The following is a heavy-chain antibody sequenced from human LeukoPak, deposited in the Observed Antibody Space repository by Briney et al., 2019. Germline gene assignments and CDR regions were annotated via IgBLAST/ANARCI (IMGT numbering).Heavy chain of an antibody. J-gene: IGHJ4*02. V-gene: IGHV1-18*01. CDR3: ASGSITIFGVVIWGHFDY. D-gene: IGHD3-3*01. Sequence: ASVKVSCKASGYTFTSYVISWVRQAPGQGLEWMGWISAYNGNTNYAQKLQGRVTMTTDTSTSTAYMELRSLRSDDTAVYYCASGSITIFGVVIWGHFDYWGQGTLDTVSS. CDR1: GYTFTSYV. CDR2: ISAYNGNT.